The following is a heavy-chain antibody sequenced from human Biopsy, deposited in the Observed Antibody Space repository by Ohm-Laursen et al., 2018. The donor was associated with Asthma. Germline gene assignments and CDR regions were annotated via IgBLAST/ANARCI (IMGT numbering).Heavy chain of an antibody. CDR3: ARAVDYSHYYGIDV. D-gene: IGHD3-10*01. CDR2: ISVYNGNT. Sequence: VASVKVSCKTSGYTFNSAGITWVRQAPGQGLEWMGWISVYNGNTKVAQKLQDRVTMITDTSTSTAYMELRSLRSDATAVYFCARAVDYSHYYGIDVWGQGTTVTVS. V-gene: IGHV1-18*01. CDR1: GYTFNSAG. J-gene: IGHJ6*02.